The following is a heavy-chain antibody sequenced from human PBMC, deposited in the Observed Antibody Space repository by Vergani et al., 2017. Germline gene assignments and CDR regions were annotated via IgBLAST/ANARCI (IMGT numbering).Heavy chain of an antibody. J-gene: IGHJ4*02. D-gene: IGHD2-2*03. CDR2: ISGSGGST. Sequence: DVQLLQSGGDLVQPGGSLRLSCAASGFTFSSYAMSWVRQAPGKGLEWVSAISGSGGSTYYADSVKGRFTISRDNSKNTLYLQMNSLRAEDTAVYYCASNGYCSSTSCYRYWGQGTLVTVSS. CDR3: ASNGYCSSTSCYRY. CDR1: GFTFSSYA. V-gene: IGHV3-23*01.